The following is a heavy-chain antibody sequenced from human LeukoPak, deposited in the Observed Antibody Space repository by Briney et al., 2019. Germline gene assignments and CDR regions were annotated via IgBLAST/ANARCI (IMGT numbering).Heavy chain of an antibody. Sequence: SETLSLTCTVSGGSISSSSYYWGWIRQPPGKGLEWIGEINHSGNTNYNPSLKSRVTISVDTSKNQFSLQLSSVTAADTAVYYCARGLGYCSSTSCSFDYWGQGTLVTVSS. J-gene: IGHJ4*02. CDR1: GGSISSSSYY. V-gene: IGHV4-39*07. D-gene: IGHD2-2*01. CDR3: ARGLGYCSSTSCSFDY. CDR2: INHSGNT.